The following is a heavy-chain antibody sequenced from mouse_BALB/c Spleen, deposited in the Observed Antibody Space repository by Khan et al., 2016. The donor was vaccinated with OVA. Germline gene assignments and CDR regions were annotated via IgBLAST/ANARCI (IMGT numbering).Heavy chain of an antibody. V-gene: IGHV3-2*02. J-gene: IGHJ2*01. CDR3: ARTARIKY. D-gene: IGHD1-2*01. CDR2: ISYSGST. Sequence: VQLQQPGPGLVKPSQSLSLTCTVTGYSITSGYGWNWIRQFPGNKLEWVGYISYSGSTNYNPSLKSRISITRDTSKNQFFLLLNSVTTEDTATYYCARTARIKYWGQGTTLTVSS. CDR1: GYSITSGYG.